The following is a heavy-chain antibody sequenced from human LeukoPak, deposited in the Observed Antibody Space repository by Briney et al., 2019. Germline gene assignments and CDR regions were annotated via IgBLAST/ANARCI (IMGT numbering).Heavy chain of an antibody. J-gene: IGHJ4*02. CDR3: ARADSSGYYVLDY. CDR2: IYYSRST. V-gene: IGHV4-59*01. CDR1: GGSISSYY. D-gene: IGHD3-22*01. Sequence: SETLSLTCTVSGGSISSYYWSWIQQPPGKGLEWIGYIYYSRSTNYNPSLKSRVTISVDTSKNQFSLKLSSVTAADTAVYYCARADSSGYYVLDYWGQGTLVTVSS.